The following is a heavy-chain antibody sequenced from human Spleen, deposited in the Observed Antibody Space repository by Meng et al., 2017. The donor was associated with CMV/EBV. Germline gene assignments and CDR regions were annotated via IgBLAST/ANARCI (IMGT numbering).Heavy chain of an antibody. J-gene: IGHJ4*02. CDR3: ARVSSGFRFLEWLYYFDY. V-gene: IGHV3-30*14. Sequence: FSFSNYAVPWVRQAPGKGLEWVALISYDGINKYYADSVQGRFTISRDNSNKTVSLQMNSLRAEDTAVYYCARVSSGFRFLEWLYYFDYWGQGTLVTVSS. CDR1: FSFSNYA. CDR2: ISYDGINK. D-gene: IGHD3-3*01.